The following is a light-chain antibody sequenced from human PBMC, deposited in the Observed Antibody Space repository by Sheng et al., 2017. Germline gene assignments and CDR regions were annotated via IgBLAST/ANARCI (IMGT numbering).Light chain of an antibody. J-gene: IGKJ1*01. CDR1: QSVSDY. Sequence: EIVLTQSPATLSLSPGERATLSCRASQSVSDYLAWYQQKPGQPPRLLIYGASTRATGIPARFSGSGSGTEFTLTISSLQSEDFAVYYCQQYNNWRPWTFGQGTKVEIK. V-gene: IGKV3-15*01. CDR3: QQYNNWRPWT. CDR2: GAS.